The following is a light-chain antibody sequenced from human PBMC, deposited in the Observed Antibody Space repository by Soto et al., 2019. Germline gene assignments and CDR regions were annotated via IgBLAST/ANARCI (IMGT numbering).Light chain of an antibody. CDR2: DAS. V-gene: IGKV3-20*01. Sequence: EIVLTQSPGTLSLSPGERATLSCRASQSVSSSYLAWYQHKPGQAPRLLMYDASSRASGIPDRFSGSGSGTDFTPTISRLEPEDFAVYYCHQYGGSLPYTFGQGTKLEIK. CDR1: QSVSSSY. J-gene: IGKJ2*01. CDR3: HQYGGSLPYT.